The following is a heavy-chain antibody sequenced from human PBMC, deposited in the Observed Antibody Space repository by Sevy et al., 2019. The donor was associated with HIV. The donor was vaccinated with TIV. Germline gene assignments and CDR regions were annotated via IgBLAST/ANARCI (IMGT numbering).Heavy chain of an antibody. V-gene: IGHV3-21*01. D-gene: IGHD3-22*01. CDR1: GFTFSSYS. Sequence: GGSLRLSCAASGFTFSSYSMNWVRQAPGKGLEWVSSISSSSSYIYYADSVKGRFTNSRDNAKNSLYLQMNSLRAEDTAVYYCARDAALSNYYDSSGYPNAFDIWGQWTMVTVSS. CDR2: ISSSSSYI. J-gene: IGHJ3*02. CDR3: ARDAALSNYYDSSGYPNAFDI.